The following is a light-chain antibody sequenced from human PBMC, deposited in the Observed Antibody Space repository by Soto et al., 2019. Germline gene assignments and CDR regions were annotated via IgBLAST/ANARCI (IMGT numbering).Light chain of an antibody. CDR2: ATS. CDR1: QSISGH. J-gene: IGKJ4*01. Sequence: DIQMTQSPSSLSASVGDRVTITCRASQSISGHLNWYQHKPGKAPELLIYATSTLHIGVPSRFSGSGSGTDFSLTISSLQPEDFATYYCQQIYSAPLTFGGGTKVEIK. V-gene: IGKV1-39*01. CDR3: QQIYSAPLT.